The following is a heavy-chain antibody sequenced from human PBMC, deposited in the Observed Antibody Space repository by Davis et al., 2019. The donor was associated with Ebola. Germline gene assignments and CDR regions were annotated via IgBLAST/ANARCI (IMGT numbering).Heavy chain of an antibody. J-gene: IGHJ3*02. D-gene: IGHD1-26*01. Sequence: PSETLSLTCAVYGGSFSGYYWSWVRQPPGKGLEWIGEINHSGSTNYNPSLKSRVIISVDTSKNQFSLKLSSVTAADTAVYYCARRRPYRASSFDIWGQGTMVTVSS. CDR2: INHSGST. V-gene: IGHV4-34*01. CDR1: GGSFSGYY. CDR3: ARRRPYRASSFDI.